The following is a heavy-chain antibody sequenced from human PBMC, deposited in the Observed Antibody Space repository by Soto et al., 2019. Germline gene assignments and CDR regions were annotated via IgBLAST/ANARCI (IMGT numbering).Heavy chain of an antibody. CDR1: GGSISSYY. J-gene: IGHJ4*02. Sequence: SATLSLTCTVSGGSISSYYWSWIRQPPGKGLEWIGYIYYSGSTNYNPSLKSRVTISVDTSKNQFSLKLNSMTAADTAVYYCARHNYGSGSTYFDYWGQGTLVTVS. D-gene: IGHD3-10*01. CDR2: IYYSGST. V-gene: IGHV4-59*08. CDR3: ARHNYGSGSTYFDY.